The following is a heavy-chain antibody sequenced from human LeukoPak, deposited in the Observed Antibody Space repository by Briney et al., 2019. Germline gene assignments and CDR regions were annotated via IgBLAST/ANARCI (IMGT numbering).Heavy chain of an antibody. CDR1: GGSISSGDYY. CDR3: ARGDAVWDAFDI. J-gene: IGHJ3*02. Sequence: SQTLSLTCTVSGGSISSGDYYWSWIRQPPGKGLEWIGYIYYSGSTYYNPSLKSRVTISVDTSKNQFSLKLSSVTAADTAVYYCARGDAVWDAFDIWAKGTRVPVSS. V-gene: IGHV4-30-4*01. CDR2: IYYSGST. D-gene: IGHD3-16*01.